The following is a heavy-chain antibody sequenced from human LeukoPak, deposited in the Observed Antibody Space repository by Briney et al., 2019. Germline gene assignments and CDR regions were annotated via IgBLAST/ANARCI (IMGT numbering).Heavy chain of an antibody. J-gene: IGHJ4*02. D-gene: IGHD1-26*01. CDR1: GFTSCSYS. V-gene: IGHV3-48*02. CDR3: ARDNQWELLPRFDY. Sequence: PGGSLRLSCAASGFTSCSYSRSCGRQAPGKGLEWGSYISSSSSTIYYADSVKGRFTISRDNAKNSLYLQMHRTRDEDTAVCYSARDNQWELLPRFDYWGQGTLVTVSS. CDR2: ISSSSSTI.